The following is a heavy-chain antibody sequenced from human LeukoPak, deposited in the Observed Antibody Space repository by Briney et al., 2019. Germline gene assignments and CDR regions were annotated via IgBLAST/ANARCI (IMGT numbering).Heavy chain of an antibody. CDR2: ILPIFGTA. CDR3: ARESIAAGFRWFDL. CDR1: GGTFSSYA. Sequence: SVKVSCKASGGTFSSYAISWVRQAPGQGLEWMGGILPIFGTANYAQKFQGRVTITTDGYTRTAYMELSSLRSEDTAVYYCARESIAAGFRWFDLWGQGTLVTVSS. V-gene: IGHV1-69*05. J-gene: IGHJ5*02. D-gene: IGHD6-6*01.